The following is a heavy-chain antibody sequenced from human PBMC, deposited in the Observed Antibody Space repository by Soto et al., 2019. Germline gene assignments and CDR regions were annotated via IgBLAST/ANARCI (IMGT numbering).Heavy chain of an antibody. J-gene: IGHJ5*02. CDR1: GYTFTSYD. CDR3: ARGKEQQLVPWFDP. Sequence: EASVKVSCKASGYTFTSYDINWVRQATGQGLEWMGWMNPNSGNTGYAQKFQGRVTMTRNTSISTAYMELSSLRSEDTAVYYCARGKEQQLVPWFDPWGQGTLVTVSS. V-gene: IGHV1-8*01. D-gene: IGHD6-13*01. CDR2: MNPNSGNT.